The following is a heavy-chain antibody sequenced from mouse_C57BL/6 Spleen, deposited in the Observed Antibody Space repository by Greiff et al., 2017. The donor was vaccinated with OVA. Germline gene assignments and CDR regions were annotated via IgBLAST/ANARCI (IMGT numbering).Heavy chain of an antibody. Sequence: QVQLQQSGAELVMPGASVKLSCKASGYTFTSYWMHWVKQRPGQGLEWIGEIDPSDSYTNYNQKFKGKSTLTVDKSSSTAYMQLSSLTSEDSAVYYCASPVSSYYAMDYWGQGTSVTVSS. J-gene: IGHJ4*01. CDR1: GYTFTSYW. CDR2: IDPSDSYT. D-gene: IGHD1-3*01. V-gene: IGHV1-69*01. CDR3: ASPVSSYYAMDY.